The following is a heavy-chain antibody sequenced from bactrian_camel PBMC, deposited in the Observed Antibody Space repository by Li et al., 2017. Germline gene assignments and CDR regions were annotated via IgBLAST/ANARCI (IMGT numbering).Heavy chain of an antibody. CDR1: GFTFSSYP. CDR2: ITSGGGIT. D-gene: IGHD3*01. Sequence: VQLVESGGGLVQPGGSLRLSCAASGFTFSSYPMKWLRQAPGKGLEWVSSITSGGGITWYADSVKGRFTISRDNVKNTLALQLNSLKTEDTAMYYCAARPGQCVWLLLILDRAHYEFPSWGQGTQVTVS. J-gene: IGHJ6*01. CDR3: AARPGQCVWLLLILDRAHYEFPS. V-gene: IGHV3S40*01.